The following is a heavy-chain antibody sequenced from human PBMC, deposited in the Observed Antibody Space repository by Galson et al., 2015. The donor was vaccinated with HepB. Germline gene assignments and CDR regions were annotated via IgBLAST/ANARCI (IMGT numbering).Heavy chain of an antibody. CDR3: ARGGCGGDCYSVGGMDV. Sequence: SCKASGYTFTSYGISWVRQAPGQGLEWMGWISAYNGNTNYAQKLQGRVTMTTDTSTSTAYMELRSLRSDDTAVYYCARGGCGGDCYSVGGMDVWGQGTTVTVSS. J-gene: IGHJ6*02. V-gene: IGHV1-18*04. CDR1: GYTFTSYG. CDR2: ISAYNGNT. D-gene: IGHD2-21*02.